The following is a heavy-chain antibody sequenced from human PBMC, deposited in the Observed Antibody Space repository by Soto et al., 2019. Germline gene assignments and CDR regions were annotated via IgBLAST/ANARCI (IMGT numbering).Heavy chain of an antibody. CDR3: ARTPFEYSSSSYYYYGMDV. CDR2: IIPIFGTA. D-gene: IGHD6-6*01. V-gene: IGHV1-69*13. J-gene: IGHJ6*02. Sequence: SVKVSCKASGGTFSSYSISWVLQAPGQGLEWMGGIIPIFGTANYAQKFQGRVTITADESTSTAYMELSSLRSEDTAVYYCARTPFEYSSSSYYYYGMDVWGQGTTVTVSS. CDR1: GGTFSSYS.